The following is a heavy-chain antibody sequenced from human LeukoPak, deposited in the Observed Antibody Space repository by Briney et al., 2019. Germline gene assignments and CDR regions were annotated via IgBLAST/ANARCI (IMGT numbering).Heavy chain of an antibody. D-gene: IGHD4-23*01. V-gene: IGHV3-23*01. CDR2: ISGSGGST. CDR3: GKDPNGNFIGAFDF. CDR1: GFTFSSYA. J-gene: IGHJ3*01. Sequence: GGSLRLSCAASGFTFSSYAMSWVRQAPGKGLEWVSAISGSGGSTYYADSVKGRFTISRDNSKGTLYLQMDSLRVEDTAVYYCGKDPNGNFIGAFDFRGQGTMVTVSS.